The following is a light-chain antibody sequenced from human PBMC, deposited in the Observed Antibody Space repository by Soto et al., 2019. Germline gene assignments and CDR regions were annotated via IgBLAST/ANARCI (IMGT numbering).Light chain of an antibody. J-gene: IGKJ4*01. Sequence: EIVLTQSPATLSLSPGERATLSCGAGQSVNSYLAWYQRKPGQAPRLLITDASNRATGIPARFSGSGSGTDFTLTISSLEPEDFAVYYCQQRSTWPRITFGGGTKVEIK. CDR2: DAS. V-gene: IGKV3-11*01. CDR3: QQRSTWPRIT. CDR1: QSVNSY.